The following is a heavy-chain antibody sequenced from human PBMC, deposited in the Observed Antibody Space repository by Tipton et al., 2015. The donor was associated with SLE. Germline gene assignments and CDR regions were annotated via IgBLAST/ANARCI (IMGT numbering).Heavy chain of an antibody. CDR3: ARALVAVNPTGEGFVFDL. Sequence: TLSLTCTVSCGSLSSSSYYWGWIRQPPGKGLEGIGSFYYSGSTYYNPSLKSRVTISVDTSKNQFSLKLSSVTAADTAVYYCARALVAVNPTGEGFVFDLWSQGTKVTVSS. V-gene: IGHV4-39*07. J-gene: IGHJ3*01. CDR1: CGSLSSSSYY. CDR2: FYYSGST. D-gene: IGHD7-27*01.